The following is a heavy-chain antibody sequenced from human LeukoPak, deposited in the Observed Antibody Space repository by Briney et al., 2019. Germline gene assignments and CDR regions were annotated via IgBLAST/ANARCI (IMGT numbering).Heavy chain of an antibody. D-gene: IGHD5-12*01. V-gene: IGHV1-8*01. J-gene: IGHJ4*02. CDR1: GYTFTSYD. CDR3: AREAPGMVATIDY. Sequence: ASVKVSCKASGYTFTSYDINWVQQATGQGLEWMGWMNPNSGNTGYAQKFQGRVTMTRNTSISTAYMELSSLRSEDTAVYYCAREAPGMVATIDYWGQGTLVTVSS. CDR2: MNPNSGNT.